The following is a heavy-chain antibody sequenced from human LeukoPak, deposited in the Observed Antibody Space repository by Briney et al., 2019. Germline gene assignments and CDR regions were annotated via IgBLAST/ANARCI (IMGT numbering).Heavy chain of an antibody. CDR3: APIDPPHVDIVAT. J-gene: IGHJ4*02. Sequence: SGTLSLTCAVYGGSFSGYYWSWIRQPPGKGLEWIGEINHSGSTNYNPSLKSRVTISVDTSKNQFSLKLSSVTAADTAVYYCAPIDPPHVDIVATWGQGTLVTVSS. CDR1: GGSFSGYY. V-gene: IGHV4-34*01. D-gene: IGHD5-12*01. CDR2: INHSGST.